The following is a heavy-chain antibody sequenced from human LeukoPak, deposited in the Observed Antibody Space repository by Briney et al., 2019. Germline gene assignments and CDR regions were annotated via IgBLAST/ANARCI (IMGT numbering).Heavy chain of an antibody. CDR1: GYTFTSYY. J-gene: IGHJ6*03. V-gene: IGHV1-46*01. D-gene: IGHD2-2*01. CDR2: INPSGGST. CDR3: ARAQPGYYYYMDV. Sequence: ASVKVSCKASGYTFTSYYMHWMRQAPGQGLEWMGIINPSGGSTSYAQKFQGRVTMTTDTSTSTAYMELRSLRSDDTAVYYCARAQPGYYYYMDVWGKGTTVTVSS.